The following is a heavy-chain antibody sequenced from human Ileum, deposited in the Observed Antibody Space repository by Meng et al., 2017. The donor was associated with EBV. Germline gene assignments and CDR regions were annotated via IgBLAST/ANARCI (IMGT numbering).Heavy chain of an antibody. CDR2: VNYNGDS. CDR3: ARDLRVGGAFDY. V-gene: IGHV4-61*08. CDR1: GASVTSSGYY. Sequence: HLQPSGPRLVRPWETRSLTCTVSGASVTSSGYYWSWLRQSPGKGLEWLGYVNYNGDSTYNPSLKSRVTIFIETSKKQFYLNLTSATAADTAIYYCARDLRVGGAFDYWGQGTLVTVSS. D-gene: IGHD1-26*01. J-gene: IGHJ4*02.